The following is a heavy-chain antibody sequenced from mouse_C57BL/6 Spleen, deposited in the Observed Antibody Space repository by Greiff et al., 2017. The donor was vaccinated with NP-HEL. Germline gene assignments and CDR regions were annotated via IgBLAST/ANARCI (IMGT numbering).Heavy chain of an antibody. CDR3: ARGGTTVVRDYFDY. CDR2: IYPSDSET. D-gene: IGHD1-1*01. J-gene: IGHJ2*01. Sequence: QVQLQQPGAELVRPGSSVKLSCKASGYTFTSYWMDWVKQRPGQGLEWIGNIYPSDSETHYNQKFKDKATLTVDKSSSAAYMQLSSLTSEDSAVYCCARGGTTVVRDYFDYWGQGTTLTVSS. CDR1: GYTFTSYW. V-gene: IGHV1-61*01.